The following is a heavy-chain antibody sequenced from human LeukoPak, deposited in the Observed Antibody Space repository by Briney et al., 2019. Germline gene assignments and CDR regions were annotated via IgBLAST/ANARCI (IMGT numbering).Heavy chain of an antibody. Sequence: GGSLRLSCAASGFTFDDYGMSWVRQAPGKGLEWVSGINWNGGSTGYADSVKGRFTISRDNAKNSLYLQMNSLRAEDTALYHCARTYCSSTSCYTYYFDYWGQGTLVTVSS. D-gene: IGHD2-2*02. J-gene: IGHJ4*02. V-gene: IGHV3-20*01. CDR3: ARTYCSSTSCYTYYFDY. CDR1: GFTFDDYG. CDR2: INWNGGST.